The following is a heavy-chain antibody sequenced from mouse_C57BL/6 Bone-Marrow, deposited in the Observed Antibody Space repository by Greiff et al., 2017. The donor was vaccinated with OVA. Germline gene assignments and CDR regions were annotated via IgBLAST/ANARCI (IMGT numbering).Heavy chain of an antibody. CDR1: GFTFSDFY. J-gene: IGHJ3*01. Sequence: EVMLVESGGGLVQSGRSLRLSCATSGFTFSDFYMEWVRQAPGKGLEWIAASRNKANDYTTEYSASVKGRFIVSRDTSQSILYLQMNALRAEDTAIYYCARDGGAYYGSSSFAYWGQGTLVTVSA. V-gene: IGHV7-1*01. CDR2: SRNKANDYTT. D-gene: IGHD1-1*01. CDR3: ARDGGAYYGSSSFAY.